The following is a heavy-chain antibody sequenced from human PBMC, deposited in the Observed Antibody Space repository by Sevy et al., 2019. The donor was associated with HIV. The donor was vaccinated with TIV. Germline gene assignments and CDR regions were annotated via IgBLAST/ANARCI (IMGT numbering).Heavy chain of an antibody. Sequence: GGALRLSCAASGFTFSSYAMSWVRQAPGKGLEWVSAISGSGGSTYYAYSVKGRFTISRDNSKNTLYLQMNSQRAEDTAVYYCAKRKRYYGSGSYGDYWGQGTLVTVSS. CDR2: ISGSGGST. D-gene: IGHD3-10*01. CDR3: AKRKRYYGSGSYGDY. J-gene: IGHJ4*02. CDR1: GFTFSSYA. V-gene: IGHV3-23*01.